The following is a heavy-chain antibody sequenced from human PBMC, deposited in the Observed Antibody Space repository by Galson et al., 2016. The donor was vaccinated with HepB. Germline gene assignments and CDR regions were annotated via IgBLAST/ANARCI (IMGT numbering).Heavy chain of an antibody. J-gene: IGHJ4*02. CDR2: KHYRGWA. CDR1: GDSVSGYY. D-gene: IGHD3-16*01. V-gene: IGHV4-59*02. Sequence: SETLSLTCTVSGDSVSGYYWGWIRQSPGKGLEYIGYKHYRGWADYNPSLNRRVTISLDTSKNQFSLILTSVTAADTGMYSCARLSCSTTDCLHPPYDSWGQGTLVTISS. CDR3: ARLSCSTTDCLHPPYDS.